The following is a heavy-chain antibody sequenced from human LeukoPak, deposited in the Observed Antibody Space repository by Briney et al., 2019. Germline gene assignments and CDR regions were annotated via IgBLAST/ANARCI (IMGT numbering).Heavy chain of an antibody. D-gene: IGHD3-10*01. CDR3: ARTGDYYGSGQNYYYYGMDV. Sequence: ASVKVSCKASGYTFTSYYMHWVRQAPGQGLEWMGIINPSGGSTSYAQKFQGRVTMTRDTSTSTVYMELSSLRSEDTAVYYCARTGDYYGSGQNYYYYGMDVWGQGTTVTVSS. CDR2: INPSGGST. CDR1: GYTFTSYY. J-gene: IGHJ6*02. V-gene: IGHV1-46*01.